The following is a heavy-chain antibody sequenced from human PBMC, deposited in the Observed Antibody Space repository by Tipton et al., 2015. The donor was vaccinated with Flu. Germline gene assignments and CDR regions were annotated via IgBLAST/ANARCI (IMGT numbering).Heavy chain of an antibody. V-gene: IGHV4-31*03. J-gene: IGHJ6*02. D-gene: IGHD2-2*01. CDR2: IYYSGST. Sequence: TLSLTCTVSGGSISSGGYYWSWIRQHPVKGLEWIGYIYYSGSTYYNPSLKSRVTISVDTSKNQFSLKLSSVTAADTAVYYCARDEDYCSSTSCYSGGMDVWGQGTTVTVSS. CDR3: ARDEDYCSSTSCYSGGMDV. CDR1: GGSISSGGYY.